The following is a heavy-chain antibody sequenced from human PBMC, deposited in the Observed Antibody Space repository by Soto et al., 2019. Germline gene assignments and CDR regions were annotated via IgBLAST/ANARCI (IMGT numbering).Heavy chain of an antibody. Sequence: GGSLRLSCAASGFNFSIYAMHWVSQAPGKWLEWVAVISYDGSNKYYADSVKGRFTISRDNSKNTLYLQMNSLIAEDRSVYYCGRDRFRYRSSWYGAFDIWGQGTM. V-gene: IGHV3-30-3*01. CDR2: ISYDGSNK. J-gene: IGHJ3*02. D-gene: IGHD6-13*01. CDR1: GFNFSIYA. CDR3: GRDRFRYRSSWYGAFDI.